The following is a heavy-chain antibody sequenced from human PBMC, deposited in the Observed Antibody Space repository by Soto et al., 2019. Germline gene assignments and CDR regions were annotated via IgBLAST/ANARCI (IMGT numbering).Heavy chain of an antibody. D-gene: IGHD3-10*01. CDR2: INHSGGT. J-gene: IGHJ4*02. CDR3: WIREKILNTYFDY. CDR1: GGSFSGYY. Sequence: PSETLSLTCAVYGGSFSGYYWSWIRQPPGKGLEWIGEINHSGGTNYNPSLKSRVTISVDTSKNQFSLKLSSVTAADTAVYYCWIREKILNTYFDYWGQGTLVTVSS. V-gene: IGHV4-34*01.